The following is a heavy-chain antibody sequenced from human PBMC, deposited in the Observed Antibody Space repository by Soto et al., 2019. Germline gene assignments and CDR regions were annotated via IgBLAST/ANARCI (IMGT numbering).Heavy chain of an antibody. CDR3: ARSGDPVDYFYYYGMDV. CDR2: ISAYNGNT. V-gene: IGHV1-18*01. Sequence: XXVKVSCKASGYTFTTYGISWVRHAPGQGLEWMGWISAYNGNTNYALKFQGRVTMTTDTSTSTAYMELRSLRSDDKAVYYCARSGDPVDYFYYYGMDVWGQGTTVTVSS. CDR1: GYTFTTYG. D-gene: IGHD4-17*01. J-gene: IGHJ6*02.